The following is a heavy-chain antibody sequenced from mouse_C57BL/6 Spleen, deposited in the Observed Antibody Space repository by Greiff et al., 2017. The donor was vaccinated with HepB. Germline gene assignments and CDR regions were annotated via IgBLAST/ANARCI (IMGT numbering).Heavy chain of an antibody. D-gene: IGHD1-1*01. V-gene: IGHV1-64*01. CDR1: GYTFTSYW. J-gene: IGHJ4*01. Sequence: VQLQQPGAELVKPGASVKLSCKASGYTFTSYWMHWVKQRPGQGLEWIGMIHPNSGSTNYNEKFKSKATLTVDKSSSTAYMQLSSLTSEDSAVYYCASPGYYGSSYYAMDYWGQGTSVTVSS. CDR3: ASPGYYGSSYYAMDY. CDR2: IHPNSGST.